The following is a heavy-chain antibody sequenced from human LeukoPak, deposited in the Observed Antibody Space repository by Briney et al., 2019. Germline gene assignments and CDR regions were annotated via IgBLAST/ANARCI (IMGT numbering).Heavy chain of an antibody. CDR1: GFTFSRYA. D-gene: IGHD3-10*01. Sequence: GGSLRLSCAASGFTFSRYAMSWVRQAPGKGLEWVSVISSSGSTIYYAGSVKGRFTISRDNAKNSLYLQMNSLRAEDTAVYYCARGQGAFYYGSGSYIPNWGQGTLVTVSS. CDR2: ISSSGSTI. J-gene: IGHJ4*02. V-gene: IGHV3-48*04. CDR3: ARGQGAFYYGSGSYIPN.